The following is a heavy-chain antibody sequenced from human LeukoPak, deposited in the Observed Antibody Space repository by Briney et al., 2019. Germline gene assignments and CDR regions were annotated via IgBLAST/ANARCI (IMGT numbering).Heavy chain of an antibody. D-gene: IGHD4-17*01. V-gene: IGHV3-48*03. Sequence: GGSLRLSCAASGFTFSSYEMNWVRQAPGKGLEWVSYISSSGSTIYYADSVEGRFTISRDNSKNTLYLQMNSLRAEDTAVYYCAREGGATVTTVNDTFDIWGQGTMVTVSS. CDR1: GFTFSSYE. CDR3: AREGGATVTTVNDTFDI. J-gene: IGHJ3*02. CDR2: ISSSGSTI.